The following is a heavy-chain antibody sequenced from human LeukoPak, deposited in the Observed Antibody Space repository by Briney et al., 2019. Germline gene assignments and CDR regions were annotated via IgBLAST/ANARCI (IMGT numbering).Heavy chain of an antibody. CDR3: TSWGDTTAEYFQR. D-gene: IGHD2-21*02. J-gene: IGHJ1*01. CDR1: GFTFSSYW. CDR2: IKEDGGQK. Sequence: PGGSLRLSCAVSGFTFSSYWMSWVRQAPGKGLEWVASIKEDGGQKYHVDSVKGRFTISRDNAKNSLYLQMNSLRVEDTAVYYCTSWGDTTAEYFQRWGQGTLVTVSS. V-gene: IGHV3-7*01.